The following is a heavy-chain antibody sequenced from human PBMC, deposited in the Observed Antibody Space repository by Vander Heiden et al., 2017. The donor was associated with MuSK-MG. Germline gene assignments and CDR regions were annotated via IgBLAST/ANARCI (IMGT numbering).Heavy chain of an antibody. CDR3: ATYSGSSSSGF. V-gene: IGHV3-7*03. CDR1: GFPFSSYW. D-gene: IGHD1-26*01. J-gene: IGHJ4*02. Sequence: EVQLVESGGGFVQPGGSLRLSCAASGFPFSSYWMTWVRQAPGKGLEWVANIQQDGSAKHYVDSVKGRFTISRDNAKNSLFLQMDSLTAEDTAVYYGATYSGSSSSGFWGQGTLVTVSS. CDR2: IQQDGSAK.